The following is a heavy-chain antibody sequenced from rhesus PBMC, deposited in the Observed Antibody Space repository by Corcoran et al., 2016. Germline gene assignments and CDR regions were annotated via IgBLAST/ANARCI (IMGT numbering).Heavy chain of an antibody. Sequence: QVTLKESGPALVKPTQTPTLTCTFSGFSLSTSGMGGGWIRPPPGKALEWLASIYWDDDKYYSTSLKSRLTISKDTSKNQVVLTMTNMDPVDTATYYCARVTVTTPHYGLDSWGQGVVVTVSS. CDR3: ARVTVTTPHYGLDS. CDR2: IYWDDDK. V-gene: IGHV2S1*01. CDR1: GFSLSTSGMG. J-gene: IGHJ6*01. D-gene: IGHD4-23*01.